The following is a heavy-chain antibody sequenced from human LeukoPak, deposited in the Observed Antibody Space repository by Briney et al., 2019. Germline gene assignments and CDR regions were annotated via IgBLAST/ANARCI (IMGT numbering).Heavy chain of an antibody. D-gene: IGHD3-3*01. V-gene: IGHV3-30-3*01. J-gene: IGHJ5*02. CDR2: ISYDGSNK. CDR1: GFTFSSYA. Sequence: GGSLRLSCAASGFTFSSYAMHWVRQAPGKGLEWVAVISYDGSNKYYADSVKGRFTISRDNSKNTLYLQMNSLRAEDTAVYYCARDLSALDYDFWSGSWSLDPWGQGTLVTVSS. CDR3: ARDLSALDYDFWSGSWSLDP.